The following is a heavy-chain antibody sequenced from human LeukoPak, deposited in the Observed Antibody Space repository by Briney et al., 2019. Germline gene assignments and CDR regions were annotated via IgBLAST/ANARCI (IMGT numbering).Heavy chain of an antibody. J-gene: IGHJ3*02. CDR1: GVSFSGYY. V-gene: IGHV4-34*01. Sequence: SETLSLTCAVYGVSFSGYYWSWVRQPPGKGLEWIGEINHSGSTNYNPSLKSRVTISVDTSKNQFSLKLSSVTAADTAVYYCARLIRAPFDAFDIWGQGTMVTVSS. CDR2: INHSGST. CDR3: ARLIRAPFDAFDI.